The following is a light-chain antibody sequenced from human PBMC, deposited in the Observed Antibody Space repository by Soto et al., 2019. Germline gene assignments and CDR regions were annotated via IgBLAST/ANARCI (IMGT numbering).Light chain of an antibody. CDR3: QQYNSYPLT. CDR1: QSISSW. J-gene: IGKJ4*01. CDR2: KAS. V-gene: IGKV1-5*03. Sequence: DIQMTQSPPTLSASVGDRVTITCRASQSISSWLAWYQQKPGKAPKLLIYKASSLESGVPPRFSGSGSGTEFTLTISSLQPDDFATYYCQQYNSYPLTFGGGTKVDI.